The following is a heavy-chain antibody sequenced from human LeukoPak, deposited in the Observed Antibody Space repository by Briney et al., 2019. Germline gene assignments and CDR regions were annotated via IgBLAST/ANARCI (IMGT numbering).Heavy chain of an antibody. J-gene: IGHJ4*02. D-gene: IGHD1-1*01. Sequence: GGSLRLSCAASGITFNWSWMNWVRQAPGKGLEWVANMDPSGSQKHYVDSVKGGFTISKDNPRTSLYLDMYSLRAEDTAIYYCAIWTSRNYWGQGTLVTVSS. CDR3: AIWTSRNY. V-gene: IGHV3-7*01. CDR1: GITFNWSW. CDR2: MDPSGSQK.